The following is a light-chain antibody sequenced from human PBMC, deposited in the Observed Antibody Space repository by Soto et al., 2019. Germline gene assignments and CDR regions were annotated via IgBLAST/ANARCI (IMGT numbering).Light chain of an antibody. CDR2: DVS. CDR1: SSDVGAYKY. CDR3: RSYTSSNTYV. J-gene: IGLJ1*01. V-gene: IGLV2-14*03. Sequence: QSVLTQPASVSGSPGQSITISCTGTSSDVGAYKYVSWYQHHPGKVPQLMIYDVSNRPSGVSDRFSGSKSGNTASLTISGLQAEDEADYYCRSYTSSNTYVFGTGTKVTVL.